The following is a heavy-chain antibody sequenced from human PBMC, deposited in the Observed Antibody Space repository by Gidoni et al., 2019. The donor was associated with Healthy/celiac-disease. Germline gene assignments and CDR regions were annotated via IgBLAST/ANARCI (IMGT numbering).Heavy chain of an antibody. D-gene: IGHD3-3*01. Sequence: YGSYGMHWVRQAPGKGLVWVAVISYDGSNKYYADSVKGRFTISRDNSKKTLYLQMNSLRAEDTAVYYCAKDQDLWSGYSLNRDYYYGIDVWGQGTTVTVSS. CDR2: ISYDGSNK. CDR1: YGSYG. J-gene: IGHJ6*02. V-gene: IGHV3-30*18. CDR3: AKDQDLWSGYSLNRDYYYGIDV.